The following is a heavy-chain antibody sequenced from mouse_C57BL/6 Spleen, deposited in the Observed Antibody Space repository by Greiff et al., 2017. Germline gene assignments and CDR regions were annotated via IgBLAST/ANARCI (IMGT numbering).Heavy chain of an antibody. CDR2: IHPNSGST. CDR3: ARDLITTVVSRYYAMDY. CDR1: GYTFTSYW. V-gene: IGHV1-64*01. J-gene: IGHJ4*01. Sequence: QVQLQQPGAELVKPGASVKLSCKASGYTFTSYWMHWVKQRPGQGLEWIGMIHPNSGSTNYNEKFKSKATLTVDKSSSTAYMQLSSLTSEDSAVYYCARDLITTVVSRYYAMDYWGQGTSVTVSS. D-gene: IGHD1-1*01.